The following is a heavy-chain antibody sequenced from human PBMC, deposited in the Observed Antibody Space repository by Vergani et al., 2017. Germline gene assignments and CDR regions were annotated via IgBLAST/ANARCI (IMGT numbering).Heavy chain of an antibody. CDR3: TSHSSSWGNVRGY. V-gene: IGHV3-73*01. J-gene: IGHJ4*02. CDR1: GFTFSGSA. Sequence: EVQLVESGGGLVQPGGSLNLSCAASGFTFSGSAMHWVRQASGKGLEWVGRIRSKANSYATAYAASVKGRFTISRDDSKNTAYLQMNSLKTEDTAVYYCTSHSSSWGNVRGYWGQGTLVTVSS. CDR2: IRSKANSYAT. D-gene: IGHD6-13*01.